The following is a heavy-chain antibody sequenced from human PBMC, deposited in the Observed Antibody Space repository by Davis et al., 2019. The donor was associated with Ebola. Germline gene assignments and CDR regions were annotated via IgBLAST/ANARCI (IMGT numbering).Heavy chain of an antibody. CDR1: GFTFSSYG. Sequence: GESLKISCAASGFTFSSYGMHWVRQAPGKGLEWVAVIWYDGSNKYYADSVKGRFTISRDNSKNTLYLQMNSLRAEDTAIYYCAKHRGDNYYYYSMDVWGQGTTVTVSS. V-gene: IGHV3-33*06. D-gene: IGHD2-21*01. J-gene: IGHJ6*02. CDR2: IWYDGSNK. CDR3: AKHRGDNYYYYSMDV.